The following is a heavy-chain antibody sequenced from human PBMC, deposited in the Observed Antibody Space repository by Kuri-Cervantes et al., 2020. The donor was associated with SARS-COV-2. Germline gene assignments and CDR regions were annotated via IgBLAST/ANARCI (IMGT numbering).Heavy chain of an antibody. CDR1: GFTFSSYA. D-gene: IGHD5-18*01. CDR3: AKTHSRDTAMVSFDY. J-gene: IGHJ4*02. Sequence: GESLKISCAASGFTFSSYAMSWVRQAPGKGLEWAPAISGSGGSTYYADSVKGRFTISRDNSKNTLYLQMNSLRAEDTAVYYCAKTHSRDTAMVSFDYWGQGTLVTVSS. V-gene: IGHV3-23*01. CDR2: ISGSGGST.